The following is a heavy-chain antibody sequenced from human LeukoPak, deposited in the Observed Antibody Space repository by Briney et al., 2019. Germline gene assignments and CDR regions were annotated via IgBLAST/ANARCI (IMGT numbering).Heavy chain of an antibody. CDR1: GYTFTSHG. CDR3: ARGAHYDSSGYFGY. V-gene: IGHV1-18*01. J-gene: IGHJ4*02. D-gene: IGHD3-22*01. Sequence: GASVKVSCKASGYTFTSHGISWVRQAPGQGLEWMGWISAYNGNTNYAQKLQGRVTMTTDTSTSTAYMELRSLRSDDTAVYYCARGAHYDSSGYFGYWGQGTLVTVSS. CDR2: ISAYNGNT.